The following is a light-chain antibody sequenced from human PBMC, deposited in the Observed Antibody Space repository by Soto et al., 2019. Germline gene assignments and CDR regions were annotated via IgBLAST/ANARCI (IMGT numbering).Light chain of an antibody. Sequence: QSVLTQPPSVSAAPGQTVTISCSGSSSNIGQNYVSWYQQLPGTAPKRLIYDNSKRPSGIPDRFSGSKSGTSATLGITGLQTGDEADYYRGTWDSSLSAVIFGGVTKLTVL. CDR3: GTWDSSLSAVI. CDR2: DNS. J-gene: IGLJ2*01. V-gene: IGLV1-51*01. CDR1: SSNIGQNY.